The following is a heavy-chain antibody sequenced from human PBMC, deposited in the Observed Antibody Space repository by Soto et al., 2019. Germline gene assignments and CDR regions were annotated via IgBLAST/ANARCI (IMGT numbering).Heavy chain of an antibody. Sequence: QLQLQESGPGLVKPSETLSLTCTVSGGSISSSFYYWGWIRQPPGKGLEWIASIYYSGSTYYNQSLKSRVTINEHTSKNQLSLKLSSVTAADTAVYYCATGFYFFDYWGLGTVVSVSS. J-gene: IGHJ4*02. CDR2: IYYSGST. V-gene: IGHV4-39*01. CDR1: GGSISSSFYY. CDR3: ATGFYFFDY.